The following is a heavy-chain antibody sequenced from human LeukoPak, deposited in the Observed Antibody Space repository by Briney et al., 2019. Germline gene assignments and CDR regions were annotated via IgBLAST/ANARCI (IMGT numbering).Heavy chain of an antibody. V-gene: IGHV3-30*18. CDR1: GFTFSNYA. D-gene: IGHD3-16*02. J-gene: IGHJ4*02. Sequence: GRSLRLSCAASGFTFSNYAMHWVRQAPGKGLEWVAVISYDESNKYYADSLKGRFTISRDNSKNTLYLQMNSLRGEDTAVYYCAKGLRLGESSPLDYWGQGTLVTVSP. CDR2: ISYDESNK. CDR3: AKGLRLGESSPLDY.